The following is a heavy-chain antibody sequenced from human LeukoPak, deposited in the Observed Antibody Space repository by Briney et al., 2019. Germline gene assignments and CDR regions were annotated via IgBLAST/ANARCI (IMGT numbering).Heavy chain of an antibody. J-gene: IGHJ5*02. D-gene: IGHD4-11*01. CDR3: ARAINDYSNYEVLTDNWFDP. CDR1: GGSIGSSSYY. Sequence: SETLSLTCTVSGGSIGSSSYYWGWIRQPPGKGLEWIGNIHFSGSTNYNPSLKSRVTISVDTSKNHFSLKLSSVPAADPAVDYCARAINDYSNYEVLTDNWFDPWGQGTLVTVSS. V-gene: IGHV4-39*07. CDR2: IHFSGST.